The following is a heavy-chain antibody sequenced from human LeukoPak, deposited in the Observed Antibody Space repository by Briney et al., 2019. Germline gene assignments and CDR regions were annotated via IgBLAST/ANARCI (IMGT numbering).Heavy chain of an antibody. V-gene: IGHV3-23*01. CDR2: ITGSGTTT. CDR3: AKPIWGAFPREMDV. CDR1: GFTFNNYG. J-gene: IGHJ6*04. D-gene: IGHD3-16*01. Sequence: PGGSLRLSCAASGFTFNNYGMSWVRQAPGKGLEWVSTITGSGTTTYYADSVQGRFTISRDNSNNTLYLQMNSLRAVDTALYYCAKPIWGAFPREMDVWGKGTTVTISS.